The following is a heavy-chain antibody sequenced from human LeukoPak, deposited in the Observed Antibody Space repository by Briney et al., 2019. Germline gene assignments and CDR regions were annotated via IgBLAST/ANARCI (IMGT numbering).Heavy chain of an antibody. Sequence: GESLKISCRGSGYGFTNYWIGWVRQMPGKGLELMGLIYPGDSDNTYSPSFQGQVTISADKSITTAYLQWSSLEASDTAMYYCTRRMTRGVITSPFDSWGQGTLVSVSS. D-gene: IGHD3-10*01. J-gene: IGHJ4*02. CDR1: GYGFTNYW. CDR2: IYPGDSDN. V-gene: IGHV5-51*01. CDR3: TRRMTRGVITSPFDS.